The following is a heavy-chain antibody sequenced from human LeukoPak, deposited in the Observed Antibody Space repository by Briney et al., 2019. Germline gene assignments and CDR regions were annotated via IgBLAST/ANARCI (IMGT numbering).Heavy chain of an antibody. V-gene: IGHV3-66*04. CDR3: ARPGIAVMNDAFDI. CDR2: IYSGGST. D-gene: IGHD6-19*01. Sequence: GGSLRLSCAASGFTVSSNYMSWVRQAPGKGLEWVSVIYSGGSTYYADSVKGRFTISRDNSKNTLYLQMNSLRAEDTAVYYCARPGIAVMNDAFDIWGQGTMVTVSS. CDR1: GFTVSSNY. J-gene: IGHJ3*02.